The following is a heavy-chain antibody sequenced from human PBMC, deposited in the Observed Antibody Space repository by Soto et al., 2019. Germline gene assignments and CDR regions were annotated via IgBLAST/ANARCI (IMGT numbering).Heavy chain of an antibody. CDR3: ARAGAAAGKGVYNWFDP. CDR2: IIPIFGTA. V-gene: IGHV1-69*01. J-gene: IGHJ5*01. D-gene: IGHD6-13*01. Sequence: QVQLVQSGAEVKKPGSSVKVSCKASAGTFSSYAISWVRQAPGQGLEWMGGIIPIFGTANYAQKFQGRVTITADESTSTAYMELRSLRSEDTAVYYYARAGAAAGKGVYNWFDPWGQGTLVTVSS. CDR1: AGTFSSYA.